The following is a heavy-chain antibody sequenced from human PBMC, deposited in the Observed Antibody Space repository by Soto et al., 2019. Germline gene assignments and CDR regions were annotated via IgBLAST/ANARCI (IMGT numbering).Heavy chain of an antibody. J-gene: IGHJ4*02. CDR2: INPNSGGT. D-gene: IGHD6-13*01. Sequence: ASVKVSCKASGYTFTGYYMHWVRQAPGQGLEWMGWINPNSGGTNYAQKFQGRVTMTRDTSISTAYMELSRLRSDDTAVYYCAREGVAAAGTIDYWGQGTLVTVSS. CDR1: GYTFTGYY. V-gene: IGHV1-2*02. CDR3: AREGVAAAGTIDY.